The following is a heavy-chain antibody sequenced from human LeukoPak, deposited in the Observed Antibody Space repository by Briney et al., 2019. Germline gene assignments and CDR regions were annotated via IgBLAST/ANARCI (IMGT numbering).Heavy chain of an antibody. Sequence: GGSLRLSCAASGFTFSSYAMSWVRQAPGKGLEWVSHISGSGGNTYYADSVKGRFTISRDNSKNTLYLQMNSLRAEDTAVYYCARELQLLSYFDYWGQGTLVTVSS. CDR3: ARELQLLSYFDY. CDR2: ISGSGGNT. J-gene: IGHJ4*02. CDR1: GFTFSSYA. V-gene: IGHV3-23*01. D-gene: IGHD5-24*01.